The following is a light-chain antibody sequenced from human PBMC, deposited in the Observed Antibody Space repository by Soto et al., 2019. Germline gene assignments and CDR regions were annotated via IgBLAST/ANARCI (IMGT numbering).Light chain of an antibody. CDR3: QQYGT. V-gene: IGKV1-5*03. CDR2: KAS. Sequence: DIQMTQSPSTLSASVGDRVTITCWASQSISSWLAWYQQKPGKAPKLLIYKASSLESGVPSRFSDSGSGTEFTLTISSLQPDDFATYYCQQYGTFGQGTKLEIK. CDR1: QSISSW. J-gene: IGKJ2*01.